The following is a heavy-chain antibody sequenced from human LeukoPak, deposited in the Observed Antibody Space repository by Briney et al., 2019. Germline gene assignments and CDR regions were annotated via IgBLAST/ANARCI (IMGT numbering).Heavy chain of an antibody. CDR3: AKDHGQNFDY. V-gene: IGHV3-33*06. J-gene: IGHJ4*02. CDR2: IWYDGSNK. CDR1: GFTFSSYG. Sequence: GRSLRLSCAASGFTFSSYGMHWVRQAPGKGLEWVAVIWYDGSNKYYADSVKGRFTISRDSSKNTLYLQMNSLRAEDTAVYYCAKDHGQNFDYWGQGTLVTVSS.